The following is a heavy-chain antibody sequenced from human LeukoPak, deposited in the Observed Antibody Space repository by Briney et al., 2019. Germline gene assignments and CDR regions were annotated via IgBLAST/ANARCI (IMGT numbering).Heavy chain of an antibody. CDR3: AREYGVVVVAVYSDHLFDAFDI. J-gene: IGHJ3*02. CDR1: GYSFTGYY. D-gene: IGHD2-15*01. CDR2: INPNSGGT. V-gene: IGHV1-2*02. Sequence: ASVKVSCKASGYSFTGYYIHWVRQAPGQGLEWMGWINPNSGGTIYAQKFQGRVTMTRDTSISTAYMELSRLKSDDTAVYYCAREYGVVVVAVYSDHLFDAFDIWGQGTMVTVSS.